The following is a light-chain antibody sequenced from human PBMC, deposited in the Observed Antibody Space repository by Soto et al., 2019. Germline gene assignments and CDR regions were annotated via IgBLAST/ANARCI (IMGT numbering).Light chain of an antibody. CDR2: DAF. CDR1: QSVSSN. CDR3: KHCSWHPFTVT. J-gene: IGKJ4*01. V-gene: IGKV3-15*01. Sequence: EIVMTQSPATLSVSPGERATLSCRASQSVSSNLAWYQQKPGQAPRLLIYDAFTTATGIPARCSGSGSGTEYTLTISSLQSEDSAVSSCKHCSWHPFTVTFGGGTKVEI.